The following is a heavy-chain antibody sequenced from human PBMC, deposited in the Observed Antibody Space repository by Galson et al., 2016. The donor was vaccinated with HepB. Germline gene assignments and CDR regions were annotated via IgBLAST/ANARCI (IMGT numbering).Heavy chain of an antibody. V-gene: IGHV4-4*02. CDR3: ARASVVPGARMVFDS. CDR1: GASINTSNW. Sequence: SETLSLTCAVSGASINTSNWWTWVRQAPGTGLEWIGEIYHTGTSNNNPSLLSRFTMSTANSKNHFSLNLNSVTAADTAVYYCARASVVPGARMVFDSWGQGILVTVSS. CDR2: IYHTGTS. D-gene: IGHD2-2*01. J-gene: IGHJ5*01.